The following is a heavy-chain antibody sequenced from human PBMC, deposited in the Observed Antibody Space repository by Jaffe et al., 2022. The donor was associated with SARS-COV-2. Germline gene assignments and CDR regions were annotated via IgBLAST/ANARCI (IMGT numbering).Heavy chain of an antibody. CDR3: ARDKGSRGAHEYFQH. CDR1: GYTFTSYY. D-gene: IGHD3-16*01. V-gene: IGHV1-46*04. J-gene: IGHJ1*01. Sequence: QVQLVQSGAEVKTPGASVKVSCKASGYTFTSYYMHWVRQAPGQGLEWMGIINPSGGSTSYAQKLQGRVTMTRDTSTSTVYMELSSLRSEDTAVYYCARDKGSRGAHEYFQHWGQGTLVTVSS. CDR2: INPSGGST.